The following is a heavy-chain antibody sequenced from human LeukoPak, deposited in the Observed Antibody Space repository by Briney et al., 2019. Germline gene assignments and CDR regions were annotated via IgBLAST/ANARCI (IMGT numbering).Heavy chain of an antibody. J-gene: IGHJ4*02. D-gene: IGHD3-3*01. CDR2: IKQDGSEK. Sequence: PGGSLRLSCAASGFTFSSYWMSWVRQAPGKGLEWVANIKQDGSEKYYVDSEKGRFTISRDNAKNSLYLQMNSLRAEDTAVYYCARVTYYDFWSGYSDYWGQGTLVTVSS. CDR3: ARVTYYDFWSGYSDY. V-gene: IGHV3-7*01. CDR1: GFTFSSYW.